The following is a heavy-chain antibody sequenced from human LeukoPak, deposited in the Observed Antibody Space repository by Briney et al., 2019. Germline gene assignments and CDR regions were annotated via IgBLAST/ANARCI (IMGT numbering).Heavy chain of an antibody. CDR1: GFIFSSYD. CDR2: IRYDGSNK. V-gene: IGHV3-30*02. J-gene: IGHJ6*03. CDR3: AKNGGKLHSYYMDV. D-gene: IGHD4-23*01. Sequence: GGSLRLSCAASGFIFSSYDMHWVRQAPGKGLEWVTFIRYDGSNKYYADSVKGRFSISRDNSKNTLYLEMNSLRAEDTAVYYCAKNGGKLHSYYMDVWGKGTTVTISS.